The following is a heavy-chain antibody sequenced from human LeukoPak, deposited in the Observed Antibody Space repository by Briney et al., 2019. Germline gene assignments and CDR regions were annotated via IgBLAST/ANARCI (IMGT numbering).Heavy chain of an antibody. J-gene: IGHJ6*02. CDR1: GVTLSTYA. CDR2: ISSSGSGDNT. Sequence: GGSLRLSCAASGVTLSTYAMSWARQAPGKGLEWVSGISSSGSGDNTYYADSVKGRFTISRDNAKNSLYLQMNSLRAEDTAVYYCARDGGSQWLVPNYYYGMDVWGQGTTVTVSS. D-gene: IGHD6-19*01. V-gene: IGHV3-23*01. CDR3: ARDGGSQWLVPNYYYGMDV.